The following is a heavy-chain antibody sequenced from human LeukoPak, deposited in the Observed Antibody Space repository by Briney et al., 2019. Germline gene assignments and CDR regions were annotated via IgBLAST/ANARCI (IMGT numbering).Heavy chain of an antibody. V-gene: IGHV4-38-2*02. CDR1: GYSIRSGYY. J-gene: IGHJ5*02. D-gene: IGHD3-16*01. CDR2: IYHSGST. Sequence: SETLSLTCTVSGYSIRSGYYWGCIRQPPGKGLEWIGSIYHSGSTYYNPSLKSRVTMSVDTSKNQFSLKLTSVTAADTAVYYCARGGGGINRFDPWGQGTLVTVSS. CDR3: ARGGGGINRFDP.